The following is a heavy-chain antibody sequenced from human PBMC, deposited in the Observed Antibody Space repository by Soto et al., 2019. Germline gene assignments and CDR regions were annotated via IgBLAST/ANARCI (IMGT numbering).Heavy chain of an antibody. CDR2: IFYLGST. Sequence: SETLSLTCIVSGGSISEYFWSWIRQSPGKGLGWIGYIFYLGSTDYNPSLKSRVTISVETSKRQFSLRLTSVTAADTAVYYCARDGDAGSGSPYPDSWGPGTQVTVSS. CDR3: ARDGDAGSGSPYPDS. D-gene: IGHD3-10*01. J-gene: IGHJ4*02. V-gene: IGHV4-59*01. CDR1: GGSISEYF.